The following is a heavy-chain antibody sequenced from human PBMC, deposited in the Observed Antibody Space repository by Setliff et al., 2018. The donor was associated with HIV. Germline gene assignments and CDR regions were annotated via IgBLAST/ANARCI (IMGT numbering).Heavy chain of an antibody. CDR2: IYPGDSDP. J-gene: IGHJ4*02. CDR1: GYSFTNYW. D-gene: IGHD3-22*01. CDR3: ARRMRYYDSSGYYGHYFDS. Sequence: GESLKISCKASGYSFTNYWIGWVRQVPGKGLEWMGIIYPGDSDPRYSPSFQGQVTISADKSISTAYLQWSSLKASDTAMYYCARRMRYYDSSGYYGHYFDSWGQGTLVT. V-gene: IGHV5-51*01.